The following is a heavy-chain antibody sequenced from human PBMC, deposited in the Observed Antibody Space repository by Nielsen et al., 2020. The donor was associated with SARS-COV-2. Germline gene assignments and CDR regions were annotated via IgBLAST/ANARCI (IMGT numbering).Heavy chain of an antibody. CDR1: GFTFSSYA. J-gene: IGHJ5*02. Sequence: GESLKISCAASGFTFSSYAMSWVRQAPGKGLEWVSAISGSGGSTYYADSVKGRFTISRDNSKNTLYLQMNSLRAEDTAVYYCARDPAAAGGGWFDPWGQGTLVTVSS. CDR3: ARDPAAAGGGWFDP. D-gene: IGHD6-13*01. V-gene: IGHV3-23*01. CDR2: ISGSGGST.